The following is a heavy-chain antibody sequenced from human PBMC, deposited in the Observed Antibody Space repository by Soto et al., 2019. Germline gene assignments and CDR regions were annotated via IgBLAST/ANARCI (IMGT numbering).Heavy chain of an antibody. D-gene: IGHD3-22*01. J-gene: IGHJ4*02. Sequence: VQLQESGPGLVKPSQTLTLTCTVSAGSIRTGTHYRSWIRQHPGNGMAWIGHIYHSGTTYYNPSLESRVTISVDTSKIQFPLKGSSVTAADTAVYYFARVEVARIGYDYWGQGTLVIVSS. V-gene: IGHV4-31*03. CDR3: ARVEVARIGYDY. CDR2: IYHSGTT. CDR1: AGSIRTGTHY.